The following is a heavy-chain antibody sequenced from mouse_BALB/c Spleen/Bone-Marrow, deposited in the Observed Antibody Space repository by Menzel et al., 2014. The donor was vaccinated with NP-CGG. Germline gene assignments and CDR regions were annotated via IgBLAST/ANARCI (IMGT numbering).Heavy chain of an antibody. CDR3: AEITTAAYYVMDY. J-gene: IGHJ4*01. Sequence: VQLQQSGAELVKPGASVKLSCTASGFNIEDTYMHWVKQRPEQGLEWIGRIDPANGNTKYDPKFQGKATITADTSSNTAYLQLSSLTSEDTAAYYCAEITTAAYYVMDYWGQGTSVTVSS. CDR1: GFNIEDTY. CDR2: IDPANGNT. D-gene: IGHD1-2*01. V-gene: IGHV14-3*02.